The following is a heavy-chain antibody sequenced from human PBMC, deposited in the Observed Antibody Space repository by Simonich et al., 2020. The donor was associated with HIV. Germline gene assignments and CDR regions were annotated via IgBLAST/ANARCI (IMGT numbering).Heavy chain of an antibody. Sequence: QVQLQQWGAGLLKPSETLSLTCAVYGGSFSGYYWRWICQPPGKGLEWIGEINQSGRTNYNPSLKSRVTISVDTSKNQFSLKLSSVTAADTAVYYCARLTAGGLGEYFQHWGQGTLVTVSS. V-gene: IGHV4-34*01. CDR3: ARLTAGGLGEYFQH. J-gene: IGHJ1*01. D-gene: IGHD6-13*01. CDR2: INQSGRT. CDR1: GGSFSGYY.